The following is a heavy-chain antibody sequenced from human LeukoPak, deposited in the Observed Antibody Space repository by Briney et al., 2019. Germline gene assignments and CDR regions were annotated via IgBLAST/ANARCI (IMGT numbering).Heavy chain of an antibody. CDR1: GFTFSSHA. CDR3: ARDWWGSDH. D-gene: IGHD2-21*01. Sequence: GGSLRLSCAASGFTFSSHAMHWVRRAPGKGLEYVSVISSDGGSTYYATSVRGRFTVSRDNSRNTLYLQVDSLSTEDTAVYYCARDWWGSDHWGQGTLVIVSS. CDR2: ISSDGGST. J-gene: IGHJ4*02. V-gene: IGHV3-64*01.